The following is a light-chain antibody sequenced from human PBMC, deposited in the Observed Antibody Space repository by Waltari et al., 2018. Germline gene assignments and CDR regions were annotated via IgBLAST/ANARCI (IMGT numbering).Light chain of an antibody. CDR3: QQYYSFPWT. V-gene: IGKV1D-8*01. Sequence: VIRMTQSPSLLSASTGDRVTISRRVSKGISSYLAWYQQKPGKAPELLIYAASTLQSGVTSRFSGSGSGTDFTLTISCLQSEDFATYYCQQYYSFPWTFGQGTKVEIK. CDR1: KGISSY. CDR2: AAS. J-gene: IGKJ1*01.